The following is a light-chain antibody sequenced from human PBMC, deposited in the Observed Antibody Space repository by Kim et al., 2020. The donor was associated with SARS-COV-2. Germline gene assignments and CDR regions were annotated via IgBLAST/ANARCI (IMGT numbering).Light chain of an antibody. CDR3: QQSYSKTWT. Sequence: DIQMTQSHSSLSASVGDRVTITCRASQTVTTYLNWYQQKPGKPPNLLIYDASKLHDGVPSRFSGSGSGTDFTLTISSLQPEDFATYYCQQSYSKTWTFGQGTKVDIK. CDR1: QTVTTY. V-gene: IGKV1-39*01. CDR2: DAS. J-gene: IGKJ1*01.